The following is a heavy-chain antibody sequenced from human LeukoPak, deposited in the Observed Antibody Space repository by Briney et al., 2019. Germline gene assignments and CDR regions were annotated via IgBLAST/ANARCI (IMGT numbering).Heavy chain of an antibody. CDR1: GGSISSSNW. CDR3: ARHIQVTFRVSRLGWFDA. V-gene: IGHV4-4*02. CDR2: IYHSGST. D-gene: IGHD3-9*01. J-gene: IGHJ5*02. Sequence: SETLSLTCAVSGGSISSSNWWSWVRQPPGKGLEWIGEIYHSGSTNYNPSLKSRVTISVDTSKNQFSLKLSSVTAADTAVYYCARHIQVTFRVSRLGWFDAWGLGTLVTVSS.